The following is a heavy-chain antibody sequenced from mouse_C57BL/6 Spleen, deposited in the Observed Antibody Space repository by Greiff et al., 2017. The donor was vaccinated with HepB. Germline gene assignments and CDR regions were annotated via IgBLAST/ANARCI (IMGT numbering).Heavy chain of an antibody. CDR1: GYTFTSYT. CDR2: INPSSGYT. V-gene: IGHV1-4*01. J-gene: IGHJ2*01. D-gene: IGHD1-1*01. Sequence: QVQLQQSGAELARPGASVKMSCKASGYTFTSYTMHWVKQRPGQGLEWIGYINPSSGYTKYNQKFKDKATLTADKSSSTAYMQLSSLTSEDSAVYYCARDGSSPDYFDYWGQGTTLTVSS. CDR3: ARDGSSPDYFDY.